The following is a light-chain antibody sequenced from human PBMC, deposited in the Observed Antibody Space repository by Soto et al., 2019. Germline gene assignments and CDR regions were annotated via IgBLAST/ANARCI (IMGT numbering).Light chain of an antibody. V-gene: IGKV3-11*01. CDR1: QSVSSY. CDR2: DAS. CDR3: QQRRNWPPYT. J-gene: IGKJ2*01. Sequence: EIVLTQSPATLSLSPGERATLSCRASQSVSSYLAWYQQKPGPGPRLLIYDASNRATGIPARFSGSGSGTDFTLTISSLEPEDFAVYYCQQRRNWPPYTFGQGTKLEIK.